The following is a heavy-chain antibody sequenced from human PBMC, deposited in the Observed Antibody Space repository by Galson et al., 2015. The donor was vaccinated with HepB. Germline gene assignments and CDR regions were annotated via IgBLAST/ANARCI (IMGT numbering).Heavy chain of an antibody. CDR3: ARGHYYDSSGYYYVYAGFDY. Sequence: SVKVSCKASGGTFSSYAISWVRQAPGQGLEWMGGIIPIFCTANYAQKFQGRVTITADESTSTAYMELSSLRSEDTAVYYCARGHYYDSSGYYYVYAGFDYWGQGTLVTVSS. V-gene: IGHV1-69*13. CDR2: IIPIFCTA. CDR1: GGTFSSYA. D-gene: IGHD3-22*01. J-gene: IGHJ4*02.